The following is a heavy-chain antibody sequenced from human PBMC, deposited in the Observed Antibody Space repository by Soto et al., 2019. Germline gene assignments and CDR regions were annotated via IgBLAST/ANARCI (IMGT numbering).Heavy chain of an antibody. J-gene: IGHJ5*02. CDR2: IYWDDDK. V-gene: IGHV2-5*02. Sequence: QITLKESGPPLVKPTQPLTLTCTFSGFSLSTSGVGVGWIRQPPGKALEWLALIYWDDDKRYSPSLKSRLNTSKDTSKTQMVLTMTYMDPVETAPYYCAHFLVDFGSDIGGHNWFDPWGQGTLVTVSS. CDR3: AHFLVDFGSDIGGHNWFDP. CDR1: GFSLSTSGVG. D-gene: IGHD3-3*01.